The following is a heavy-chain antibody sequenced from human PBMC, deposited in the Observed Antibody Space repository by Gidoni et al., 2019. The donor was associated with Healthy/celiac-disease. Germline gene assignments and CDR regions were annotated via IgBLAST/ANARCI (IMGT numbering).Heavy chain of an antibody. Sequence: EVQLVESGGGLVQPAGSLRLSGAASGFTFSSYWMHWVRQAPGKGLVWVSRINSDGSSTSYADSVKGRFTISRDNAKNTLYLQMNSLRAEDTAVYYCAREGQWLAAFDYWGQGTLVTVSS. CDR3: AREGQWLAAFDY. D-gene: IGHD6-19*01. J-gene: IGHJ4*02. CDR2: INSDGSST. V-gene: IGHV3-74*01. CDR1: GFTFSSYW.